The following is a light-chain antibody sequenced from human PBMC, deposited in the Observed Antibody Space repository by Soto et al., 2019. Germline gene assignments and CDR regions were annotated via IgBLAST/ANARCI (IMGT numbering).Light chain of an antibody. CDR1: SSDVGSGSHNL. J-gene: IGLJ1*01. Sequence: QSVLTQPASVSGSPGQSITISCTGTSSDVGSGSHNLVSWYQQRPGKAPKVMIYEGTKRPSGVSNRFSVSKSGNTASLTISGLQTEDEADYYCCSYAGSFTYVFGTGTKLTVL. V-gene: IGLV2-23*01. CDR2: EGT. CDR3: CSYAGSFTYV.